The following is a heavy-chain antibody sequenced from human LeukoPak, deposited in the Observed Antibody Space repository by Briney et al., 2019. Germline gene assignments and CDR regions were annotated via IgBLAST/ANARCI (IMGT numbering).Heavy chain of an antibody. CDR3: TSTLGY. V-gene: IGHV3-15*01. CDR2: IQTITDGGTT. Sequence: GGSLRLSCTASGFTFRNVWMTCVRQAPGKGLEWVGRIQTITDGGTTDYAAPVRGRFTISRDDSKNTLYLQMNSLKTEDTAVYYCTSTLGYWGQGTLVIVSS. J-gene: IGHJ4*02. CDR1: GFTFRNVW. D-gene: IGHD3-16*01.